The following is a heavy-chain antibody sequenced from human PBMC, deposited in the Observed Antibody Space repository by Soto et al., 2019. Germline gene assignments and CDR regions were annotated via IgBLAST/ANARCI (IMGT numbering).Heavy chain of an antibody. J-gene: IGHJ4*02. CDR2: ISFSGSNI. CDR1: GFTFSSYS. CDR3: ARESCSSWFPY. V-gene: IGHV3-48*02. D-gene: IGHD6-13*01. Sequence: GGSLRLSCVASGFTFSSYSMNWVRQAPGKGLEWISHISFSGSNIYYAESVKGRFTISRDNAKNSLYLQMNSLRDDDTAVYYCARESCSSWFPYWGQGTLVTVSS.